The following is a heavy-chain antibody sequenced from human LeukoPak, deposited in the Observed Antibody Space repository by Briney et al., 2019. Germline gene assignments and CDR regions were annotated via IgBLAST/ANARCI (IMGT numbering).Heavy chain of an antibody. CDR1: GFTFRNYA. D-gene: IGHD3-10*01. Sequence: GGSLRLSCAATGFTFRNYAMSWVRQDPRKGLQWVSAITGNDGRTYYTDSVKGRFTISRDNFRNTVILQMSSLTAEDTAVYYCARVNDYPRGVDFDFWGQGTLVTVSS. J-gene: IGHJ4*02. V-gene: IGHV3-23*01. CDR2: ITGNDGRT. CDR3: ARVNDYPRGVDFDF.